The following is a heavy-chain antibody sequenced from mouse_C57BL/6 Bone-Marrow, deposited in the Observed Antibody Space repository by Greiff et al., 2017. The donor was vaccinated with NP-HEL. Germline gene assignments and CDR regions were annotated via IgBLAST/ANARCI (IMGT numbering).Heavy chain of an antibody. CDR2: INPNNGGT. V-gene: IGHV1-18*01. D-gene: IGHD2-12*01. CDR1: GYTFTDYN. Sequence: EVKLMESGPELVKPGASVKIPCKASGYTFTDYNMDWVKQSHGKSLEWIGDINPNNGGTIYNQKFKGKATLTVDKSSSTAYMELRSLTSEDTAVYYCARERPSYWYFDVWGTGTTVTVSS. CDR3: ARERPSYWYFDV. J-gene: IGHJ1*03.